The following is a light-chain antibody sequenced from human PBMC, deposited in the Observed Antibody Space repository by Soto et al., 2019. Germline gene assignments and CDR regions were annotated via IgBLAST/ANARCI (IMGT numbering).Light chain of an antibody. CDR2: EVN. CDR3: SSYAGSYTVV. J-gene: IGLJ2*01. Sequence: QSALTQPPSASGSPGQSVTISCTGTSSDVGGYNYVSWYQQHPGKAPKLMIYEVNKRPSGVPDRFSGSKSGNTASLTVSGLQTEEEADYYCSSYAGSYTVVFGGGTKLTVL. V-gene: IGLV2-8*01. CDR1: SSDVGGYNY.